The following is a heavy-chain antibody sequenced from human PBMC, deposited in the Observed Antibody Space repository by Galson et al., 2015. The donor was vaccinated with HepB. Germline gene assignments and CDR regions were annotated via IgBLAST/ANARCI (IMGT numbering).Heavy chain of an antibody. CDR1: GFTFDDYA. V-gene: IGHV3-9*01. Sequence: LRLSCAASGFTFDDYAMHWVRQAPGKGLEWVSGISWNSGSIGYADSVKGRFTISRDNAKNSLYLQMNSLRAEDTALYYCAKGGERWLQSRAGAFDIWGQGTMVTVSS. CDR3: AKGGERWLQSRAGAFDI. J-gene: IGHJ3*02. D-gene: IGHD5-24*01. CDR2: ISWNSGSI.